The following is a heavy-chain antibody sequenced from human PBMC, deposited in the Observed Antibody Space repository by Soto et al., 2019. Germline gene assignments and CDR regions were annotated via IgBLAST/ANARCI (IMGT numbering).Heavy chain of an antibody. CDR3: ATHYDILTGQYYYYYYGMDV. CDR2: MNPNSGNT. V-gene: IGHV1-8*01. J-gene: IGHJ6*02. Sequence: ASLKVSCKASGYTFTSYDINWVRQATGQGLEWMGWMNPNSGNTGYAQKFQGRVTMTRNTSISTAYMEPSSLRSEDTAVYYCATHYDILTGQYYYYYYGMDVWGQGTTVTVSS. D-gene: IGHD3-9*01. CDR1: GYTFTSYD.